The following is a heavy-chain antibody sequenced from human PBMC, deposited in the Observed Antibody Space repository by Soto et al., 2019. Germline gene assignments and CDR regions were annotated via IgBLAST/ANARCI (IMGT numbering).Heavy chain of an antibody. V-gene: IGHV1-69*06. CDR2: IIPIFGTA. CDR1: GGTFSSYA. D-gene: IGHD3-22*01. Sequence: SVQVSCKASGGTFSSYAISWVRQAPGQGLEWMGGIIPIFGTANYAQKFQGRVTITADKSTSTAYMELSSLRSEDTAVYYCARGVYYYDSSGYPYYYYYGMDVWGQ. CDR3: ARGVYYYDSSGYPYYYYYGMDV. J-gene: IGHJ6*02.